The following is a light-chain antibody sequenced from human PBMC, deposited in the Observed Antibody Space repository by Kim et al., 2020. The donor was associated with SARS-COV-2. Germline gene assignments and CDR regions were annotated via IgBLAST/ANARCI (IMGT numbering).Light chain of an antibody. V-gene: IGKV1-5*01. CDR3: QQYYTYPYT. CDR1: QSISGR. CDR2: EAS. Sequence: SASVGDRVTIPCRASQSISGRLAWFQQKPGQAPELLIYEASYLQSGVPSRFSGSASGTEFILTISSLQPDDFAVYYCQQYYTYPYTFGQGTKLEI. J-gene: IGKJ2*01.